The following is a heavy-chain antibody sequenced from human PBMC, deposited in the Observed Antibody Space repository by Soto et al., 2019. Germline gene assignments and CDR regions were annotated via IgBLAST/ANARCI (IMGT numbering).Heavy chain of an antibody. Sequence: GGSITPSGAASGKALSTYRTNCVPQAPGKGLEWVSSISSSSSYIYYADSVKGRFTISRDNAKNSLYLQMNSLRAEDTAVYYCARDQLLWFGESTSPSWGQGTLVTVSS. D-gene: IGHD3-10*01. CDR1: GKALSTYR. CDR2: ISSSSSYI. J-gene: IGHJ4*02. CDR3: ARDQLLWFGESTSPS. V-gene: IGHV3-21*01.